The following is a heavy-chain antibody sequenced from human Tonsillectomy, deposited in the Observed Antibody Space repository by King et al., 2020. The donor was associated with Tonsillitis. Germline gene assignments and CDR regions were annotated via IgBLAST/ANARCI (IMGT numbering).Heavy chain of an antibody. V-gene: IGHV3-23*04. CDR3: AXDLYSDTTAFXY. J-gene: IGHJ4*02. Sequence: VQLVESGGGLVQPGGSLRLSCTASGFTFSRYAMNWVRQAPGKGLEWVSGINGRGDRTQYADSVKGRFTISRDNSKNTVHLQMSSLRAEDTAVYYCAXDLYSDTTAFXYXGQGTLVTVSS. CDR1: GFTFSRYA. CDR2: INGRGDRT. D-gene: IGHD3-22*01.